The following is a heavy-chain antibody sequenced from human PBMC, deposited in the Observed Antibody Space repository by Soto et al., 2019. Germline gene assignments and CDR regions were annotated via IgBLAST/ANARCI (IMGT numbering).Heavy chain of an antibody. CDR2: IAPMSGAA. D-gene: IGHD3-10*01. CDR3: AREVQVHTPAFVY. J-gene: IGHJ4*02. V-gene: IGHV1-69*01. Sequence: QVQLVQSGAEMKKPGSSVKVSCQSSGGTFNTYAMNWVRQAPGQGPEWMGDIAPMSGAANYAPKFKGRVTSTAEESTVTSYMQLSSLTSEDTALYFCAREVQVHTPAFVYWGQGNRVTVSS. CDR1: GGTFNTYA.